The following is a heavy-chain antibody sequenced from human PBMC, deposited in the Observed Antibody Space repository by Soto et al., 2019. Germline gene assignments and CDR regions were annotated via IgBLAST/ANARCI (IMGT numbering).Heavy chain of an antibody. J-gene: IGHJ3*02. CDR1: GFTFSDYY. CDR2: ISSSSSYT. V-gene: IGHV3-11*05. D-gene: IGHD3-9*01. CDR3: ARDADILTGSDAFDI. Sequence: GGSLRLSCAASGFTFSDYYMSWIRQAPGKGLEWVSYISSSSSYTNYAETVKGRFTISRDNAKNSLYLQMNSLRAEDTAVYYCARDADILTGSDAFDIWGQGTMVTVSS.